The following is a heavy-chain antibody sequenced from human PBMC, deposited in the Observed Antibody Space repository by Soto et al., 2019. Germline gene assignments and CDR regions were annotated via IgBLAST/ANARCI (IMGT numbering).Heavy chain of an antibody. V-gene: IGHV3-30*03. CDR2: ISYDGSNK. J-gene: IGHJ4*02. CDR1: GFTFRTYG. CDR3: APWFGAFDY. Sequence: QVQLVESGGGVVKPGRSLRHSCAASGFTFRTYGMHMVRQAPGKGLEWVAVISYDGSNKYYADSVKGRFTISRDNSKNTLYLQMNSLRGEDTAVYYCAPWFGAFDYWGQGTLVTVSS. D-gene: IGHD3-10*01.